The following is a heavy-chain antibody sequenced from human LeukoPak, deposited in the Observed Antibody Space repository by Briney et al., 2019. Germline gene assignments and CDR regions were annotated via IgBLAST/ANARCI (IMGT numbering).Heavy chain of an antibody. Sequence: GGSLRLSCAASGFTFSSYAMSWVRQAPGKGLEWVSAISGGGGNTHYADSVKGRFTISRDNSKDTLYLQMNSLRVEDTAVYYCTKDHLDWGSSFDYWGQGTLVTVSS. CDR3: TKDHLDWGSSFDY. V-gene: IGHV3-23*01. CDR2: ISGGGGNT. CDR1: GFTFSSYA. D-gene: IGHD3-16*01. J-gene: IGHJ4*02.